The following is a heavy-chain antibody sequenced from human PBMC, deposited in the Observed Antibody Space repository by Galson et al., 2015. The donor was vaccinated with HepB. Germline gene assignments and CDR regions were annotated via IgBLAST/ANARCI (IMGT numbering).Heavy chain of an antibody. D-gene: IGHD2-2*01. CDR2: ISAYNGNT. Sequence: SVKVSCKASGYTFTSYGISWVRQAPGQGLERMGWISAYNGNTNYAQKLQGRVTMTTDTSTSTAYMELRSLRSDDTAVYYCARGCSSTSCHWFDPWGQGTLVTVSS. J-gene: IGHJ5*02. CDR1: GYTFTSYG. CDR3: ARGCSSTSCHWFDP. V-gene: IGHV1-18*04.